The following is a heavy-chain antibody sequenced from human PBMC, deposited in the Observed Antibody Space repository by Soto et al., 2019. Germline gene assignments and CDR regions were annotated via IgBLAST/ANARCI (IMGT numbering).Heavy chain of an antibody. CDR2: INPNSGGT. Sequence: QVQLVQSGAEVKKPGASVKVSCKASGYTFTGYYMHWVRQAPGQGLEWMGWINPNSGGTNYAQKFQGWVTMTRDTSISPAYMELSRLRSDDTAVYYCARGHSGAGTVDWFDPWGQGTLVTVSS. V-gene: IGHV1-2*04. CDR3: ARGHSGAGTVDWFDP. CDR1: GYTFTGYY. J-gene: IGHJ5*02. D-gene: IGHD6-19*01.